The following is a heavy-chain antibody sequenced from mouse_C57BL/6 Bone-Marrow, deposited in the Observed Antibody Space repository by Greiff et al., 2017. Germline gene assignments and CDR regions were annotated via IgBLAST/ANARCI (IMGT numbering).Heavy chain of an antibody. CDR2: IHPNSGST. V-gene: IGHV1-64*01. CDR1: GYTFTSYW. J-gene: IGHJ4*01. CDR3: ARMLYAMDY. Sequence: QVQLQQPGAELVKPGASVKLSCKASGYTFTSYWMHWVKQRPGQGLEWIGMIHPNSGSTNYNEKFKSEATLTVDTSSSTAYMQLSSLTSEDSAVYYCARMLYAMDYWGQGTSVTVSS.